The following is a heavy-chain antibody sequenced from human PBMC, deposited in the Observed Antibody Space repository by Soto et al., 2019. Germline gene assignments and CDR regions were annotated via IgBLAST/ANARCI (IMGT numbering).Heavy chain of an antibody. CDR3: ARGLRSLLGVVPAVY. V-gene: IGHV4-34*01. CDR2: INHSGSI. D-gene: IGHD2-2*01. CDR1: GGSFSGYY. J-gene: IGHJ4*02. Sequence: QVRLQHWGAGLLKPSETLSLTCGVHGGSFSGYYWSWIRQPPGKGLEWIGEINHSGSIHYNPSLKSRVTISADTPNNQFSLKLSSVTAADTAVYYCARGLRSLLGVVPAVYWGQGTLVTVSS.